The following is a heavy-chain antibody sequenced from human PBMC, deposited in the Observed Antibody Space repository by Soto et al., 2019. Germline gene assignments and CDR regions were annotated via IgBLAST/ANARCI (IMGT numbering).Heavy chain of an antibody. CDR2: ISSSGSTI. CDR3: ARGLSSWYHYFDY. D-gene: IGHD6-13*01. CDR1: GFTFSSYE. Sequence: GGSLRLSCAASGFTFSSYEMNWVRQAPGKGLEWVSYISSSGSTIYYADSVKGRFTISRDNAKNSLYLQMNSLRAEDTAVYYCARGLSSWYHYFDYWGQGTLVTVSS. V-gene: IGHV3-48*03. J-gene: IGHJ4*02.